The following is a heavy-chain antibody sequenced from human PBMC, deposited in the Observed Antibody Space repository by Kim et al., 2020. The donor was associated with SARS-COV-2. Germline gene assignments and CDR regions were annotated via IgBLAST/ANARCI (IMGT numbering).Heavy chain of an antibody. J-gene: IGHJ4*02. CDR2: ISGSGGNT. D-gene: IGHD3-16*01. Sequence: GGSLRLSCAASGFTFSSYAINWVRQAPGKGLEWVSAISGSGGNTYYADSVKGRFTISRDNSKNTRYLQMNSLRAEDTAVYYCAKDLGGYFDYWGQGTLVTVSS. CDR3: AKDLGGYFDY. CDR1: GFTFSSYA. V-gene: IGHV3-23*01.